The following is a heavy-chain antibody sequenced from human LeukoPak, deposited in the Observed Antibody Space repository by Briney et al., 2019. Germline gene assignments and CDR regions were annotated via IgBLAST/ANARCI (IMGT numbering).Heavy chain of an antibody. Sequence: GASLRLSCAASGYTLRRYDVIWGRHATGKGLEWVSAISGSGGSIYYADSVKGRFTISRDNSKNTLYLQMNSLRAEDTAVYYCAKLGYGDTAGYFDYWGQGTLVTVSS. J-gene: IGHJ4*02. D-gene: IGHD4-17*01. CDR3: AKLGYGDTAGYFDY. CDR2: ISGSGGSI. V-gene: IGHV3-23*01. CDR1: GYTLRRYD.